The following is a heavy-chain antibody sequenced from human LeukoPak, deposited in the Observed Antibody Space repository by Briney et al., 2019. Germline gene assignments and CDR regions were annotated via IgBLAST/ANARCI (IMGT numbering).Heavy chain of an antibody. D-gene: IGHD6-19*01. CDR1: GGSISSYY. CDR3: ARDRLGIAVEFDY. V-gene: IGHV4-59*01. J-gene: IGHJ4*02. Sequence: SETLSLTCTVSGGSISSYYWSWIRQPPGKGLEWIGYTYYSGSTNYNPSLKSRVTISVDTSKNQSSLKLSSVTAADTAVYYCARDRLGIAVEFDYWGRGTLVTVSS. CDR2: TYYSGST.